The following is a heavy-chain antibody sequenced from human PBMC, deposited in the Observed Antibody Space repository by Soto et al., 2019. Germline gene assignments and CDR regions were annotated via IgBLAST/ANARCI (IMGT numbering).Heavy chain of an antibody. CDR1: GGSISSYY. Sequence: PSETLSLTCTVSGGSISSYYWSWIRQPPGKGLEWIGYIYYSGSTNYNPSLKSRVTISVDTSKNQFSLKLSSVTAADTAVYYCARVPFVLRLNKHYMDVWGKGTTVTVSS. V-gene: IGHV4-59*01. CDR3: ARVPFVLRLNKHYMDV. CDR2: IYYSGST. J-gene: IGHJ6*03. D-gene: IGHD3-3*01.